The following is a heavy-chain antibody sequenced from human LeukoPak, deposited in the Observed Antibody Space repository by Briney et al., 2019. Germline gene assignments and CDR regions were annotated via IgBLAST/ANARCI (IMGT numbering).Heavy chain of an antibody. J-gene: IGHJ4*02. CDR2: ISYSSSTR. Sequence: GGSLRLSCTASGFTFSSYNMNWVRQAPGKGLEWVSYISYSSSTRYYADSVKGRFTISRDNAKNSLYLQINSPRDEDMAVYYCARVGSEGPAYDYWGQGTLVTVSS. V-gene: IGHV3-48*02. D-gene: IGHD3-10*01. CDR3: ARVGSEGPAYDY. CDR1: GFTFSSYN.